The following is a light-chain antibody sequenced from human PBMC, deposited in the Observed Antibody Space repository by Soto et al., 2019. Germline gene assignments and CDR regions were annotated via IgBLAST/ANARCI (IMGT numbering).Light chain of an antibody. CDR3: QTWGTGTPWV. CDR1: SGHSNYA. Sequence: QPVLTQSPSASASLGASVKLTCTLSSGHSNYAIAWHQQQPEKGPRYLMKLNSDGSHSKGDGIPDRFSGSSSGAKRYLTISSLQSEDEADYYCQTWGTGTPWVFGGGTQLTVL. J-gene: IGLJ3*02. CDR2: LNSDGSH. V-gene: IGLV4-69*01.